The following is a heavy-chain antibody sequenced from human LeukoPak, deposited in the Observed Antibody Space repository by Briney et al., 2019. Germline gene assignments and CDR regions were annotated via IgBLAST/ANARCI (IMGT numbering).Heavy chain of an antibody. J-gene: IGHJ4*02. D-gene: IGHD1-14*01. V-gene: IGHV4-59*08. CDR2: IYYSGSI. Sequence: SETLSLTCTVSGGCISSYYWSWIRQPPGKGLERIGYIYYSGSINYNPSLKSRVTISVDTSKNQFSLKLSSVTAADTAVYYCARHGRTPERFDYWGQGTLVTVSS. CDR1: GGCISSYY. CDR3: ARHGRTPERFDY.